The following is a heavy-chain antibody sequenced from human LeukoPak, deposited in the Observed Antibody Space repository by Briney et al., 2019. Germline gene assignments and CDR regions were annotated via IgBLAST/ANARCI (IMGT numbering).Heavy chain of an antibody. V-gene: IGHV3-23*01. CDR1: EFTFTNYA. Sequence: GGSLRLSCGASEFTFTNYAMTWVRQAPGKGLKWFSVIGPSGADTYYSDSVKGRFTVSRDNSQNKLFLHMSSLRAEDTAVYFCARRPRDTSGYYLGAFHDWGQGTTVTVSS. CDR3: ARRPRDTSGYYLGAFHD. D-gene: IGHD3-22*01. CDR2: IGPSGADT. J-gene: IGHJ3*01.